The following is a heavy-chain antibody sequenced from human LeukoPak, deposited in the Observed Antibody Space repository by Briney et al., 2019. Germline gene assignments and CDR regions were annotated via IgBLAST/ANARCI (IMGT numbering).Heavy chain of an antibody. V-gene: IGHV5-51*01. CDR2: IYPGDSDT. J-gene: IGHJ5*02. CDR1: GYSFTSYW. D-gene: IGHD6-13*01. CDR3: ARRQSIAAAGTGDWFDP. Sequence: GESLKISCKGSGYSFTSYWIGCVRQMPGKGLEWMGIIYPGDSDTRYSPSFQGQVTISADKSISTAYLQWSSLKASDTAMYYCARRQSIAAAGTGDWFDPWGQGTLVTVSS.